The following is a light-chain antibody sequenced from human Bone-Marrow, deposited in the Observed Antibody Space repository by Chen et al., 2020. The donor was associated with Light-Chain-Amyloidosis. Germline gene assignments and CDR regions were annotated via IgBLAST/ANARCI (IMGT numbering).Light chain of an antibody. J-gene: IGLJ3*02. CDR2: DDS. CDR3: QVWDRSSDRPV. V-gene: IGLV3-21*02. CDR1: NIGSTS. Sequence: SYVLTQPSSVSVAPGQTATTAFGGNNIGSTSVHWYQQTPGQAPLLVVYDDSDRPSGIPERLSGSNSGNTATLTISRVEAGDEAEYYCQVWDRSSDRPVFGGGTKLTVL.